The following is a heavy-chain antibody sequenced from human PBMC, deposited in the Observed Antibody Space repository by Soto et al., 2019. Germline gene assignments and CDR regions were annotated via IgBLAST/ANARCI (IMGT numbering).Heavy chain of an antibody. J-gene: IGHJ1*01. CDR3: ARSGVVPATDKYFQH. CDR1: GFTFSSYS. V-gene: IGHV3-21*01. CDR2: ISSSSSSI. D-gene: IGHD2-15*01. Sequence: EVQLVESGGGLVKPGGSLRLSCAASGFTFSSYSMHWVRQAPGKGLEWVASISSSSSSISYADSVKGRFTISRDNAKNSLYLQMNSLRAEDTAVYYSARSGVVPATDKYFQHWGQGTLVTVSS.